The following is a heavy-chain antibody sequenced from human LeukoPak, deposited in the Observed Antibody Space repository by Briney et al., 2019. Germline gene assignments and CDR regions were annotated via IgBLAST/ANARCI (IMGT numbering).Heavy chain of an antibody. J-gene: IGHJ6*02. CDR3: ARLDSAGYSSGWYGMDV. CDR2: IYPGDSDT. D-gene: IGHD6-19*01. Sequence: GESLKISCKGSGYSFTSYWIGWVRQMPGKGLEWMGIIYPGDSDTRYSPSSQGQVTISADKSISTAYLQWSSLKASDTAMYYCARLDSAGYSSGWYGMDVWGQGTTVTVSS. CDR1: GYSFTSYW. V-gene: IGHV5-51*01.